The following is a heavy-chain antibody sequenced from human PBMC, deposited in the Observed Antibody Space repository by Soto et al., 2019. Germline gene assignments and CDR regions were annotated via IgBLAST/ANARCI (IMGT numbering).Heavy chain of an antibody. CDR1: GGPLSSFY. Sequence: SETLSLTCNSSGGPLSSFYYSWIRQAPGKGLEWIGYIYYTGSTNYNPSLKSRVTMSVDTSKNQFPLKLTSVTAADTAVYFCAVTRGGAHPHDIWGQGTMVTVS. CDR2: IYYTGST. V-gene: IGHV4-59*01. CDR3: AVTRGGAHPHDI. J-gene: IGHJ3*02. D-gene: IGHD2-21*02.